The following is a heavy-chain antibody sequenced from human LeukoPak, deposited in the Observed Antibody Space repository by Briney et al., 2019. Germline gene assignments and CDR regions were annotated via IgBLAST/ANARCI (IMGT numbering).Heavy chain of an antibody. CDR3: ARLSSRWYFSPDY. CDR2: IYYSGST. CDR1: GGSISSGGYY. J-gene: IGHJ4*02. V-gene: IGHV4-31*03. Sequence: SETLSLTCTVSGGSISSGGYYWSWIRQHPGKGLEWIGYIYYSGSTCYNPSLKSRVTISVDTSKNQFSLKLSSVTAADTAVYYCARLSSRWYFSPDYWGQGTLVTVSS. D-gene: IGHD6-19*01.